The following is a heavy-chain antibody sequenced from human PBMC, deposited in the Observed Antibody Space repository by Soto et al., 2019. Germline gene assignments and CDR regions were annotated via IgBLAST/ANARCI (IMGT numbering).Heavy chain of an antibody. CDR2: ISYDGSNK. CDR1: GFTFSSYA. CDR3: ARDLDNSSGWYHKGCFDY. J-gene: IGHJ4*02. V-gene: IGHV3-30-3*01. D-gene: IGHD6-19*01. Sequence: GGSLRLSCAASGFTFSSYAMHWVRQAPGKGLEWVAVISYDGSNKYYADSVKGRFTISRDNSKNTLYLQMNSLRAEDTAVYYCARDLDNSSGWYHKGCFDYWGQGTLVTVS.